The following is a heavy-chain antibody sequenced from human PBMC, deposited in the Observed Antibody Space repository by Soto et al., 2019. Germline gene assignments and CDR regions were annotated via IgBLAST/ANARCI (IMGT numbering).Heavy chain of an antibody. CDR2: INAANGNT. CDR3: ARDHHGSGTYYYYYGMDV. V-gene: IGHV1-3*01. Sequence: GASVKVSCKASGGTFSSYTMHWVRQAPGQRLEWMGWINAANGNTKYSQNFQGRVTITRDTSASTAYMELSSLRSEDTAVYYCARDHHGSGTYYYYYGMDVWGQGTTVTVSS. J-gene: IGHJ6*02. CDR1: GGTFSSYT. D-gene: IGHD3-10*01.